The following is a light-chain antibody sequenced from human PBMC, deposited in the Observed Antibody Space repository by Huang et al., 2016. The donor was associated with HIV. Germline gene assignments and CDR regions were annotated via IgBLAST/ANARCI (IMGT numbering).Light chain of an antibody. Sequence: EIVMTQSPATLSVSPGERGTLSCRASQSVTSNLAWYQQKSGQAPRLLIYGASTRATGIPARFSGSGSGTEFTLTISSLQSEDFALYYCQQYNNWPPYTFGQGTKLEI. CDR2: GAS. CDR1: QSVTSN. CDR3: QQYNNWPPYT. V-gene: IGKV3-15*01. J-gene: IGKJ2*01.